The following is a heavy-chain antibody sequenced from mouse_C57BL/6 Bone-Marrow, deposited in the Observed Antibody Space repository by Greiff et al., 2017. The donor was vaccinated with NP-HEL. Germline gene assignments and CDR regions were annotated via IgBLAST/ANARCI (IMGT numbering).Heavy chain of an antibody. D-gene: IGHD1-1*01. CDR1: GYTFTSYG. CDR3: ARPGSSYDYYAMDY. J-gene: IGHJ4*01. V-gene: IGHV1-81*01. CDR2: IYPRSGNT. Sequence: QVQLQQSGAELARPGASVKLSCKASGYTFTSYGISWVKQSTGQGLEWIGEIYPRSGNTYYNEKFKGKATLTADKSSSTAYMELRSLTSEDSAVYFCARPGSSYDYYAMDYWGQGTSVTVSS.